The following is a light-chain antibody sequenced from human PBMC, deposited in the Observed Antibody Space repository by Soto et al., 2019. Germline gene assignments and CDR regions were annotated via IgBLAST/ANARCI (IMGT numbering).Light chain of an antibody. CDR3: QQYGSSPLT. J-gene: IGKJ4*01. V-gene: IGKV3-20*01. Sequence: EIVLTQSPGTLSLSPGERATLSCRASQSVGSSYLAWYQQKPGQAPRLLISGVSSRATCIPDRFSGSGSGTDFTLTNSRLEPEVFAVYYCQQYGSSPLTFGGGTKVEIK. CDR2: GVS. CDR1: QSVGSSY.